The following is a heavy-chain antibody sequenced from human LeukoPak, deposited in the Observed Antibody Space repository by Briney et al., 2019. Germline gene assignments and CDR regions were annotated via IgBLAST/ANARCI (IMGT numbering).Heavy chain of an antibody. CDR2: ISYDGSNK. J-gene: IGHJ3*02. Sequence: GGSLRLSCAASGFTFSSYAMHWVRQAPGKGLEWVAVISYDGSNKYYADSVKGRFTISRDNSKNTLYLQMNSLRAEDTAVYYCARGLLYYYDSSGYYAAFDIWGQGTMVTVSS. V-gene: IGHV3-30-3*01. CDR1: GFTFSSYA. CDR3: ARGLLYYYDSSGYYAAFDI. D-gene: IGHD3-22*01.